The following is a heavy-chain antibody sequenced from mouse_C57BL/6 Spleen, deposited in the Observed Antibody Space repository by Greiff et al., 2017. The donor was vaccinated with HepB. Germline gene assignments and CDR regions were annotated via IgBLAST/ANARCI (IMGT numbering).Heavy chain of an antibody. V-gene: IGHV3-6*01. CDR1: GYSITSGYY. CDR3: ARDDGNYFLGLDY. D-gene: IGHD2-1*01. J-gene: IGHJ4*01. CDR2: ISYDGSN. Sequence: EVKLMESGPGLVKPSQSLSLTCSVTGYSITSGYYWNWIRQFPGNKLEWLGYISYDGSNNYNPSLKNRISITRDTSKNQFFLKLNSVTTEYTATYYCARDDGNYFLGLDYWGQGTSVTVSS.